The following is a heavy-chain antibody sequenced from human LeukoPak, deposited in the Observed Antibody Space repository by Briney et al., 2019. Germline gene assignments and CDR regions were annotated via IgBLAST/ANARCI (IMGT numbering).Heavy chain of an antibody. CDR2: ISAYNGDT. CDR3: ARDLSNTSGFKVVVDF. CDR1: GYTFTNYG. D-gene: IGHD1-26*01. J-gene: IGHJ4*02. Sequence: GASVKVSCKASGYTFTNYGITWVRQAPGQGLELMGWISAYNGDTKYAQKIQGRLTMTTDASTSTAYMELRSLTSDDTAVYYCARDLSNTSGFKVVVDFWGQGTLVTVSS. V-gene: IGHV1-18*01.